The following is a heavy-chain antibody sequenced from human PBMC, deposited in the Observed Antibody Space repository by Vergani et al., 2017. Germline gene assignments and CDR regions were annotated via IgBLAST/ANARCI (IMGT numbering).Heavy chain of an antibody. V-gene: IGHV3-23*01. Sequence: EVQLLESGGGLVQPGGSLRLSCAASGFTFSSYAMSWVRQAPGKGLEWVSAISGSGGSTYYADSVKGRFTISRDNSKNTLYLQMNGLRAEDTAVYYCAKDGEGYSYGYRHFDYWGQGTLVTVSS. CDR3: AKDGEGYSYGYRHFDY. D-gene: IGHD5-18*01. CDR1: GFTFSSYA. J-gene: IGHJ4*02. CDR2: ISGSGGST.